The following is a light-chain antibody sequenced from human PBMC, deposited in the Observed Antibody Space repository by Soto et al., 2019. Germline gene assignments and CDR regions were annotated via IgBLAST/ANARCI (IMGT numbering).Light chain of an antibody. J-gene: IGLJ1*01. CDR2: DVN. V-gene: IGLV2-14*03. CDR1: TTDVDGYDY. CDR3: TSYTGSAPVHV. Sequence: QSALTQPASVSGSPGQSITISCTGATTDVDGYDYVSWYQQHPGQAPKLMIFDVNNRPSGVSGRFSGSKSGDTASLTISGLQAEDDGDYYCTSYTGSAPVHVFGSGTKLTVL.